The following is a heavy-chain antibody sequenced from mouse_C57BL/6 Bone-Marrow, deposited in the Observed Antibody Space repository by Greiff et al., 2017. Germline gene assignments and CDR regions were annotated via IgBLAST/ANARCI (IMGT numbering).Heavy chain of an antibody. J-gene: IGHJ2*01. Sequence: EVQLVESGGDLVKPGGSLKLSCAASGFTFSSYGMSWVRQTPDQRLEWVATISSGGSYTYYPDSVKGRFTISRDNAKNTLYLQMSSLKSEDTAMYYCARQGTVVDYWGPGTTLTVSS. CDR2: ISSGGSYT. D-gene: IGHD1-1*01. V-gene: IGHV5-6*01. CDR1: GFTFSSYG. CDR3: ARQGTVVDY.